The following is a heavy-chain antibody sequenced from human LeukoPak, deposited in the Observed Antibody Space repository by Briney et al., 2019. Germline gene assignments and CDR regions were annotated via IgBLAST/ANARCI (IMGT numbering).Heavy chain of an antibody. D-gene: IGHD3-22*01. J-gene: IGHJ4*02. CDR2: IWYDGSNT. CDR3: AREARYDSSGYYFDY. V-gene: IGHV3-33*01. CDR1: GFNFSTYD. Sequence: PGGSLRLSCAASGFNFSTYDMHWVRQAPGKGLEWVAVIWYDGSNTYYVDSVKGRFTISRDNSKSTLYLQMNSLRAEDTAVYYCAREARYDSSGYYFDYWGQGTLVTVSS.